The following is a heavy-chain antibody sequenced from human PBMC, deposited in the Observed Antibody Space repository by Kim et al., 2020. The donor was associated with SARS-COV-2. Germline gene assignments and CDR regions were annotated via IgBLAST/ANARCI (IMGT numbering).Heavy chain of an antibody. J-gene: IGHJ4*02. CDR1: GGSISSSNW. D-gene: IGHD3-10*01. CDR3: ARGRFYGYYFDY. CDR2: IYHSGST. Sequence: SETLSLTCAVSGGSISSSNWWSWVRPPPGKGLEWIGEIYHSGSTNYNPSLKSRVTISVDKSKNQFSLKLSSVTAADTAMYYCARGRFYGYYFDYWGQGTLVTVSS. V-gene: IGHV4-4*02.